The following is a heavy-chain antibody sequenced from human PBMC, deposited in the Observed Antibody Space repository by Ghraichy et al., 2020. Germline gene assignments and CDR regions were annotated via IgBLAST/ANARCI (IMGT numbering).Heavy chain of an antibody. V-gene: IGHV4-34*01. CDR1: GGSFSGYY. CDR2: INHSGST. J-gene: IGHJ3*02. Sequence: SQTLSLTCAVYGGSFSGYYWSWIRQPPGKGLEWIGEINHSGSTNYNPSLKSRVTISVDTSKNQFSLKLSSVTAADTAVYYCAREVARDCGGDCPHDAFDIWGQGTMVTVSS. CDR3: AREVARDCGGDCPHDAFDI. D-gene: IGHD2-21*02.